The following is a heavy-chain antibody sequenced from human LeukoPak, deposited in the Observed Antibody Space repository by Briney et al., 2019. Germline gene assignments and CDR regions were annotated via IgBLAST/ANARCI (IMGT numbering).Heavy chain of an antibody. CDR3: TRDPGTGDLSGAFDI. CDR1: GGSISSSSYY. J-gene: IGHJ3*02. Sequence: PSETLSLTCTVSGGSISSSSYYWSWIRQPPGKGLEWIGSIYYSGSTYYNPSLKSRVTISVDTSKNQFSLKLSSVTAADTAVYYCTRDPGTGDLSGAFDIWGQGTMVTVSS. CDR2: IYYSGST. D-gene: IGHD7-27*01. V-gene: IGHV4-39*07.